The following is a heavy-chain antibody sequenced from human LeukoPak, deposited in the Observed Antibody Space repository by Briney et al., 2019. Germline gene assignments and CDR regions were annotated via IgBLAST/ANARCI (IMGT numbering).Heavy chain of an antibody. CDR1: GGTFSSYA. J-gene: IGHJ4*02. CDR3: ARVLDGLSPFDY. CDR2: IIPIFGTA. V-gene: IGHV1-69*13. D-gene: IGHD3/OR15-3a*01. Sequence: SVKVSCKASGGTFSSYAISWVRQAPGQGLEWMGGIIPIFGTANYAQKFQGRVTITADESTSTAYMELSSLRSEDTAVYYCARVLDGLSPFDYWGQGTLVTVSS.